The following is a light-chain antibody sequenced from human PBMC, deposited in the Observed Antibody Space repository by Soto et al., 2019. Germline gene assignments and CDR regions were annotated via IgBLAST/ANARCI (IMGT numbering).Light chain of an antibody. V-gene: IGKV1-9*01. CDR3: QQLNSYLYT. CDR1: QGISSY. CDR2: AAS. Sequence: IPLTQSPSFLSASVGDRVTITCRASQGISSYLAWYQQKPGKAPKLLIYAASTLQSGVPSRFSGSGSGTEFTLTISSLQPEDFATYYCQQLNSYLYTFGQGTRLEIK. J-gene: IGKJ5*01.